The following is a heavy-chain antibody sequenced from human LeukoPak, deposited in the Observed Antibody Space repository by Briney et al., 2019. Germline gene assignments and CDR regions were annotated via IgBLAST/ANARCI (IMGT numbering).Heavy chain of an antibody. J-gene: IGHJ4*02. V-gene: IGHV3-9*01. D-gene: IGHD6-6*01. CDR1: GFTFDDYA. CDR3: AKWKYSNSGIDDY. CDR2: ISWNSGSI. Sequence: GGSLRLSCAASGFTFDDYAMHWVRQAPGKGLEWVSGISWNSGSIGYADSVKGRFTISRDNAKNSLYLQMNSLRAEDTALYYCAKWKYSNSGIDDYWGQGTLVTVSS.